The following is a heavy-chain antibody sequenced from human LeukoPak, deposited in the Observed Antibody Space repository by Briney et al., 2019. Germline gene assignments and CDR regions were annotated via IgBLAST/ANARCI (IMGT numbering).Heavy chain of an antibody. CDR2: IHYTGST. Sequence: SETLSLTCTVSGGSISSSSYYWGWIRQPPGKGLECIGYIHYTGSTNYNPSLKSRVTISVETSKNQFSLKLSSVTAADTAVYYCARAVGGDGSGSLWGPGTLVTVSS. J-gene: IGHJ4*02. CDR1: GGSISSSSYY. D-gene: IGHD3-10*01. V-gene: IGHV4-61*05. CDR3: ARAVGGDGSGSL.